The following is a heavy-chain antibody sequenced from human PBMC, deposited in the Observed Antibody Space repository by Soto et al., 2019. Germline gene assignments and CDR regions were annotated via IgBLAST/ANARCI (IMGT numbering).Heavy chain of an antibody. V-gene: IGHV3-33*01. D-gene: IGHD5-12*01. CDR3: ARDDGYAIDY. CDR2: IWYDGSNK. J-gene: IGHJ4*02. CDR1: GFTFSSYG. Sequence: QVQLVESGGGVVQPGRSLRLSCAASGFTFSSYGIHWVRQAPGKGLEWVAVIWYDGSNKYYADSVKGRFTISRDNSKNTLYLQMNSLRAEDTAVYYCARDDGYAIDYWGQGTLVTVSS.